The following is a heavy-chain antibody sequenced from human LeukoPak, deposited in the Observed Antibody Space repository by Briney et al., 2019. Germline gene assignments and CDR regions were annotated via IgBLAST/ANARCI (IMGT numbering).Heavy chain of an antibody. CDR3: ARDTAAAGVDY. CDR2: IYYSGST. CDR1: GGSISSYY. D-gene: IGHD6-13*01. Sequence: SETLSLTCIVYGGSISSYYWSWIRQPPGKGLEWIGYIYYSGSTNYNPSLKSRVTISVDTSKNQFSLKLSSVTAADTAVYYCARDTAAAGVDYWGQGTLVTVYS. V-gene: IGHV4-59*01. J-gene: IGHJ4*02.